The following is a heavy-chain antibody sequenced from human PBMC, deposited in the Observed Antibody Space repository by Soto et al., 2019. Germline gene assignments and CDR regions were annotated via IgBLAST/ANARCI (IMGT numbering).Heavy chain of an antibody. J-gene: IGHJ4*02. CDR1: GFTLSGYT. V-gene: IGHV3-48*02. Sequence: GGSLRLSCAASGFTLSGYTMNWVRQAPGKGLEWVSYISTSSSTIYYADSVKGRFTISRDNAKNSLYLQMNSLRDEDTAVYYCARSQMNDYWGQGTLVTVSS. CDR3: ARSQMNDY. CDR2: ISTSSSTI.